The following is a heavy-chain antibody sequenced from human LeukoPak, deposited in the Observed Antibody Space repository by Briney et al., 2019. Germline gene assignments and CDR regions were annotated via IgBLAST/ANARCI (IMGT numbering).Heavy chain of an antibody. CDR1: GXSISSYY. CDR3: ARARGGLLSQGFDY. J-gene: IGHJ4*02. CDR2: ISYAVDT. Sequence: SETLSLTCTVSGXSISSYYGSWIRQPPGKGLEWIGYISYAVDTYYTPSLKRRVTISVDMSKNQFSLKLSSVTAADTAVYYCARARGGLLSQGFDYWGQGTLVTVSS. D-gene: IGHD3-10*01. V-gene: IGHV4-59*01.